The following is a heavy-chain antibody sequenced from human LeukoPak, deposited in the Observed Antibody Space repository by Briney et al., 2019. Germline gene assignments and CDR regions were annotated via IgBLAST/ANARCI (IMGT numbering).Heavy chain of an antibody. J-gene: IGHJ4*02. CDR1: GYSISSGYY. CDR3: AALRIAAAAYFDY. CDR2: IYHTGST. V-gene: IGHV4-38-2*02. D-gene: IGHD6-13*01. Sequence: PSETLSLTCTVSGYSISSGYYWGWIRQPPGKGPQWIGSIYHTGSTYYNPSLKSRVTISVDTSKNQFSLKLSSVTAADTAVYYCAALRIAAAAYFDYWGQGTLVTVSS.